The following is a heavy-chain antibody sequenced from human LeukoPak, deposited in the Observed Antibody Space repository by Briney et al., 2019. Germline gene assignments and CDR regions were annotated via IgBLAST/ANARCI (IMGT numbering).Heavy chain of an antibody. Sequence: ASAKVSCKASGYTFTGYYMHWVRQAPGQGLEWMGWINPNSGGTNYAQKFQGRVTMTRDTSISTAYMELSRLRSDDTAVYYCARVSGIVVVTDYYYYMDVWGKGTTVTISS. V-gene: IGHV1-2*02. J-gene: IGHJ6*03. D-gene: IGHD2-21*02. CDR3: ARVSGIVVVTDYYYYMDV. CDR1: GYTFTGYY. CDR2: INPNSGGT.